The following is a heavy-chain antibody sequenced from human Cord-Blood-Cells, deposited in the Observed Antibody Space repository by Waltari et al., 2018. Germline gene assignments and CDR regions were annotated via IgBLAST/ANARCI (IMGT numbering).Heavy chain of an antibody. CDR3: ARIGTIFGVVTPDY. D-gene: IGHD3-3*01. Sequence: QVQLQQWGAGLLKPSETLSLTCAVYGGSFSGSYWSWIRQPPGKGLEWIGEINHSGSTNYNPSLKSRVTISVDTSKNQFSLKLSSVTAADTAVYYCARIGTIFGVVTPDYWGQGTLVTVSS. J-gene: IGHJ4*02. CDR1: GGSFSGSY. CDR2: INHSGST. V-gene: IGHV4-34*01.